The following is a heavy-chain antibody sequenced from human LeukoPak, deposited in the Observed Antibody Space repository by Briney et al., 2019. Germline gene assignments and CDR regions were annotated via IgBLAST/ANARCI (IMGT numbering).Heavy chain of an antibody. CDR1: GGSISSYY. J-gene: IGHJ4*02. Sequence: PSETLSLTCTVSGGSISSYYWSWIRQPPGKGLEWIGYIYYSGSTNYNPSLKSRVTISVDTSKNQFSLKLSSVTAADTAVYYCARDSLGHDRSGYYHYYFDYWGQGTLVTVSS. D-gene: IGHD3-22*01. CDR3: ARDSLGHDRSGYYHYYFDY. CDR2: IYYSGST. V-gene: IGHV4-59*12.